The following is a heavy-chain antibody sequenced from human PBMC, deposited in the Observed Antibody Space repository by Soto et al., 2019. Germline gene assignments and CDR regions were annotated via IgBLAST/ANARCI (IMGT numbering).Heavy chain of an antibody. CDR3: AKDMKISYYYDSSGYYPFDY. V-gene: IGHV1-69*13. Sequence: SVKVSCKASGGTFSSYAISWVRQAPGQGLEWMGGIIPIFGTANYAQKFQGRVTITADESTSTAYMELSSLRSEDTAVYYCAKDMKISYYYDSSGYYPFDYWGQGTLVTVSS. CDR1: GGTFSSYA. D-gene: IGHD3-22*01. CDR2: IIPIFGTA. J-gene: IGHJ4*02.